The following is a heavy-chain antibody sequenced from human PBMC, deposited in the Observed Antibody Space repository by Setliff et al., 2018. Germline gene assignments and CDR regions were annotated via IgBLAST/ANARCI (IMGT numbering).Heavy chain of an antibody. Sequence: LSLTCAVYTGSFSGNYWSWLRQPPGKGLEWIGEINHSGSTNYNPSLKSRVTISVDTSKNQFSLRLSSMTAADTAVYYCARYRPSGSSRLNYFDLWGRGTLVTVSS. J-gene: IGHJ2*01. CDR3: ARYRPSGSSRLNYFDL. CDR1: TGSFSGNY. CDR2: INHSGST. V-gene: IGHV4-34*01. D-gene: IGHD3-22*01.